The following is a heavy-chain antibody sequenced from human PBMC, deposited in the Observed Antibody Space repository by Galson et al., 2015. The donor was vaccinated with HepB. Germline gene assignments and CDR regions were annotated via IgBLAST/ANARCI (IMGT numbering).Heavy chain of an antibody. D-gene: IGHD4-17*01. CDR2: IDWDDDK. Sequence: PAMVKPTQTLTLTCTFSGFSLSTSGMCVSWIRQPPGKALEWLALIDWDDDKYYSTSLKTRLTISKDTSKNQVVLTMTNMDPVDTATYYCARIPDYGDYDLSWGRFDPWGQGTLVTVSS. CDR1: GFSLSTSGMC. V-gene: IGHV2-70*01. J-gene: IGHJ5*02. CDR3: ARIPDYGDYDLSWGRFDP.